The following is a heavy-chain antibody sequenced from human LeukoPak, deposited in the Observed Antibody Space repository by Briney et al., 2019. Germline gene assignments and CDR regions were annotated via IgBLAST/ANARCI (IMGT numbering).Heavy chain of an antibody. V-gene: IGHV3-21*01. CDR2: ISSSSSYI. J-gene: IGHJ6*03. CDR3: ARAGSPPPAYYYYMDV. D-gene: IGHD6-6*01. Sequence: GSLRLSCAASGFTFDDYGMNWVRQAPGKGLEWVSSISSSSSYIYYADSVKGRFTISRDNAKNSLYLQMNSLRAEDTAVYYCARAGSPPPAYYYYMDVWGKGTTVTVSS. CDR1: GFTFDDYG.